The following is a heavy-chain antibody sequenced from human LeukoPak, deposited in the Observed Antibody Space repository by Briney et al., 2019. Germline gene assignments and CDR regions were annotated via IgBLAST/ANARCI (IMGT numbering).Heavy chain of an antibody. CDR1: GFIVSHNY. Sequence: GGSLRLSCAASGFIVSHNYMTWVRQAPGKGRKWISVIYIDGTTYYADSVKGRFTISRDQANNTLYLQMNTLRDEDTAVYYCARGPRYSFYWGQGTLVSVSS. CDR2: IYIDGTT. J-gene: IGHJ4*02. V-gene: IGHV3-53*01. CDR3: ARGPRYSFY. D-gene: IGHD6-13*01.